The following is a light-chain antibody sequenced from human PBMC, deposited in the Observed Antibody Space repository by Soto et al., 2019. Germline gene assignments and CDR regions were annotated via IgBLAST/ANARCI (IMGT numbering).Light chain of an antibody. CDR2: DAS. V-gene: IGKV3D-20*02. Sequence: EFVLTQSPGTLSLSPGERATLSCRASQTVRNNYLAWYQQKPGQAPRLLIYDASSRATGIPARFSGSGSGTDFTLTISSLEPEDFAVYYCQQRSNWPSWTFGQGTKVDIK. CDR1: QTVRNNY. J-gene: IGKJ1*01. CDR3: QQRSNWPSWT.